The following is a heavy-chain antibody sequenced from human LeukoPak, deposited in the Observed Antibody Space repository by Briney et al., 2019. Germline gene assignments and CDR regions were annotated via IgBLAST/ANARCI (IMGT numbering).Heavy chain of an antibody. CDR3: ANDGSGSYRNWFVP. Sequence: PGGSLRLSCAASGFTFSSYAMSWVRQAPGKGLEWVSVISGSGGSTYYAGSVKGRFTISRDNSKNTLYLQMNSLRAEDTAVYYCANDGSGSYRNWFVPWGQGTLVTVPS. CDR1: GFTFSSYA. CDR2: ISGSGGST. J-gene: IGHJ5*02. D-gene: IGHD3-10*01. V-gene: IGHV3-23*01.